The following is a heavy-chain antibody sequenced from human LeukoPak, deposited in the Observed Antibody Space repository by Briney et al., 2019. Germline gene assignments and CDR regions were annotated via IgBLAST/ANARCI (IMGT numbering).Heavy chain of an antibody. CDR1: GYTFTSYA. Sequence: ASVKVSCKASGYTFTSYAIHWVRQAPGQSLEWMGWINPGNGNTKYSQKFQGRVTITRDTSASTAYMELSSLRSEDTAVYYCARGQRYYDILTGFDYWGQGTLVTVSS. J-gene: IGHJ4*02. D-gene: IGHD3-9*01. CDR2: INPGNGNT. CDR3: ARGQRYYDILTGFDY. V-gene: IGHV1-3*01.